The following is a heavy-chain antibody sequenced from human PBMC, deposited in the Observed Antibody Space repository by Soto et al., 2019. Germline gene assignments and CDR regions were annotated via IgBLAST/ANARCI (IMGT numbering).Heavy chain of an antibody. J-gene: IGHJ4*02. CDR3: ARRVDIVATTYIFDY. CDR1: GFTFSDYY. CDR2: ISSSGSTI. D-gene: IGHD5-12*01. V-gene: IGHV3-11*01. Sequence: GGSLRLSCAASGFTFSDYYMSWIRQAPGKGLEWVSYISSSGSTIYYADSVKGRFTISRDNAKNSLYLQMNSLRAEDTAVYYCARRVDIVATTYIFDYWGQGTLVTVSS.